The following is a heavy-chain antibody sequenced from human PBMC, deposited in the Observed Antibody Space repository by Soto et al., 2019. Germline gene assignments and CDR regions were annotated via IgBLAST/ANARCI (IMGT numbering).Heavy chain of an antibody. V-gene: IGHV3-30-3*01. D-gene: IGHD3-16*01. CDR2: MSYEGSNK. Sequence: QVQLVESGGGGVRPGRSWRLSCAPPGFPFRRYAMNWVGRAPGKGLEWMAVMSYEGSNKYYADPVKGRFTISRDNSKNTLYLQMNSLRPEDTALYYCARDGGAYWGQGTLVIVSS. J-gene: IGHJ4*02. CDR3: ARDGGAY. CDR1: GFPFRRYA.